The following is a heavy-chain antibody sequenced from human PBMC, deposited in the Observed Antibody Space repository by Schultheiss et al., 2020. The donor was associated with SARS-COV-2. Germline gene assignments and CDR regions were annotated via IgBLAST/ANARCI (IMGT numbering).Heavy chain of an antibody. J-gene: IGHJ6*02. CDR3: ARDFSGYDYYGMDV. CDR2: IWSDGSNK. Sequence: GESLKISCAASGFTFRSYAMHWVRQAPGKGLEWVAVIWSDGSNKYYADSVKGRFTISRDNSKNTLYLQMNSLRAEDTAVYYCARDFSGYDYYGMDVWGQGTTVTVSS. D-gene: IGHD1-26*01. V-gene: IGHV3-33*08. CDR1: GFTFRSYA.